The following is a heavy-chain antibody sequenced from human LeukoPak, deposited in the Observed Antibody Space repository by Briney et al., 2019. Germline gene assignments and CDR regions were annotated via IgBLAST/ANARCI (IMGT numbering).Heavy chain of an antibody. CDR1: GYTFSGYY. CDR2: INPNSGGT. J-gene: IGHJ4*02. D-gene: IGHD6-13*01. Sequence: ASVKVSCKASGYTFSGYYMHWVRQAPGQGREWMGWINPNSGGTNYAQKFQGRVTMTRDTSISTAYMELSRLRSDDTAVYYCAREESPGIAEYWGQGTLVTVSS. CDR3: AREESPGIAEY. V-gene: IGHV1-2*02.